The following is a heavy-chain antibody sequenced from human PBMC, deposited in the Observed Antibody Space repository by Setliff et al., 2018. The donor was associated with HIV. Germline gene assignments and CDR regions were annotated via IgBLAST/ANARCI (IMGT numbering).Heavy chain of an antibody. CDR1: GGSISSGSYY. CDR2: IYTSGST. Sequence: SETLSLTCTVSGGSISSGSYYWSWIRQPAGKGLEWIGRIYTSGSTNYIPSLKSRVTISVDTSKNQFSLKLRSVTAADTAVYYCEVAGQWGQGTLVTVSS. V-gene: IGHV4-61*02. D-gene: IGHD6-19*01. J-gene: IGHJ4*02. CDR3: EVAGQ.